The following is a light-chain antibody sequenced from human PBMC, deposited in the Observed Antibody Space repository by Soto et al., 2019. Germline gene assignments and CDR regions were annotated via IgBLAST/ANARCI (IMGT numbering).Light chain of an antibody. CDR2: KVS. J-gene: IGKJ2*01. V-gene: IGKV2-30*01. Sequence: DVVMTQSPLSLPVTLGQPASISCRSSQSLLYSDGNTYLTWFHQGPGQSPRRLIYKVSNRDSGVPDRFSGSGSGTDFTLKITRVEAEDVGVYYCMQGTHWPYTFGQGTKLEIK. CDR1: QSLLYSDGNTY. CDR3: MQGTHWPYT.